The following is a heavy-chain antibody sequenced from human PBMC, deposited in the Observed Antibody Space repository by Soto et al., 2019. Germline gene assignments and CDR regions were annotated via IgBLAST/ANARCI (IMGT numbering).Heavy chain of an antibody. V-gene: IGHV4-39*01. CDR1: GGSITNTTYY. CDR2: IHYSGTT. D-gene: IGHD3-22*01. CDR3: GRQYFDGSGYSIDY. Sequence: KISETLSLTCTVSGGSITNTTYYWGWIRQPPGKGLEWSGTIHYSGTTYYNPSLKSRVTISVDTSNNQLSLKFNSMTAADTAVFYCGRQYFDGSGYSIDYWGQGTLVT. J-gene: IGHJ4*02.